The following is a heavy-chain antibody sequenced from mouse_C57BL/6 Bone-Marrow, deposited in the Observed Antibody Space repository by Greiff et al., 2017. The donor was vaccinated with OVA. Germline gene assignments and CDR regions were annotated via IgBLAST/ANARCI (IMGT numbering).Heavy chain of an antibody. Sequence: QVQLQQSGAELVRPGASVTLSCTASGYTFTDYEMHWVKQTPVHGLEWIGAIDPETGGTAYNQKFKGKAILTADKSSSTAYMELRSLTSEDSAVYYCTRVDGYYVLWFAYWGQGTLVTVSA. CDR2: IDPETGGT. CDR3: TRVDGYYVLWFAY. D-gene: IGHD2-3*01. V-gene: IGHV1-15*01. CDR1: GYTFTDYE. J-gene: IGHJ3*01.